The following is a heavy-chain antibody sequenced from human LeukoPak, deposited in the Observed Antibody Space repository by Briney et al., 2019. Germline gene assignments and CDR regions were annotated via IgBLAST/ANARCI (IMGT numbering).Heavy chain of an antibody. CDR1: GFTFSSYS. CDR3: ARTYGDYKDDAFDI. D-gene: IGHD4-17*01. J-gene: IGHJ3*02. V-gene: IGHV3-21*01. Sequence: GGSLRLSCAASGFTFSSYSMNWVRQAPGQGLEWLSSISSSSTYIYYADSLKGRFTISRDIAKSSLYLQMNSLRADDTAVYYCARTYGDYKDDAFDIWGQGTMVTVSS. CDR2: ISSSSTYI.